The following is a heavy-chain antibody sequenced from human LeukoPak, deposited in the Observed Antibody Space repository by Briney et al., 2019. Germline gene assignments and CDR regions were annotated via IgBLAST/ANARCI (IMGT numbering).Heavy chain of an antibody. V-gene: IGHV3-33*08. CDR3: ARSRSRIVGGLPGDY. CDR1: GFTFSSYE. Sequence: GGSLRLSCAASGFTFSSYEMNWVRQAPGKGLEWVSVICSDGSTKYYADSVKGRFTISRDNSKNTLYLQMNSLRAEATAVYYCARSRSRIVGGLPGDYWGQGTLVTVSS. CDR2: ICSDGSTK. J-gene: IGHJ4*02. D-gene: IGHD3-22*01.